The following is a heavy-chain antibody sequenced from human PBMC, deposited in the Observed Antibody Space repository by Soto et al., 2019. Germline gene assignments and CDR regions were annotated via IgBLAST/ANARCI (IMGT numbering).Heavy chain of an antibody. J-gene: IGHJ6*02. CDR3: ARHTALEYYDFWSGPRGGDYYYGMDV. D-gene: IGHD3-3*01. CDR2: IYYSGST. Sequence: LSLTCTVSGGSISSSSYYWGWIRQPPGKGLEWIGSIYYSGSTYYNPSLKSRVTISVDTSKNQFSLKLSSVTAADTAVYYCARHTALEYYDFWSGPRGGDYYYGMDVWGQGTTVTVSS. V-gene: IGHV4-39*01. CDR1: GGSISSSSYY.